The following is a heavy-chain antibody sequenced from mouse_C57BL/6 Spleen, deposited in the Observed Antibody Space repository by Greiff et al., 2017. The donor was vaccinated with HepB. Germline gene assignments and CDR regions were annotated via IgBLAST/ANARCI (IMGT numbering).Heavy chain of an antibody. CDR2: IDPENGDT. CDR1: GFNIKDDY. CDR3: TSGRRGAGFAY. J-gene: IGHJ3*01. Sequence: EVQLQQSGAELVRPGASVKLSCTASGFNIKDDYMHWVKQRPEQGLEWIGWIDPENGDTEYASKFQGKATITADTSSNTAYLQLSSLTSEDTAVYYCTSGRRGAGFAYWGQGTLVTVSA. V-gene: IGHV14-4*01.